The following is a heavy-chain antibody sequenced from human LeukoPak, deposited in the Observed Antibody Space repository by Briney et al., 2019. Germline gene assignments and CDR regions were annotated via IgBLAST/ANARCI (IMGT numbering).Heavy chain of an antibody. V-gene: IGHV3-30*04. J-gene: IGHJ4*02. D-gene: IGHD3-3*01. CDR1: GFTFSSYA. Sequence: GGSLRLSCAASGFTFSSYAMHWVRQAPGKGLEWVAVISYDGSNKYYADSVKGRFTTSRDNSENTLYLQMNSLRAEDTAVYYCARSMYYDFWSAHYTETAWDYWGQGTLVTVSS. CDR3: ARSMYYDFWSAHYTETAWDY. CDR2: ISYDGSNK.